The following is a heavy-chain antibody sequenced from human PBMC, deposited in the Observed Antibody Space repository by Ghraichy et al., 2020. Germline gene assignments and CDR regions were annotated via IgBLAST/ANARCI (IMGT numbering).Heavy chain of an antibody. CDR1: GFTFSSYS. V-gene: IGHV3-48*02. CDR2: ISSSSSTI. Sequence: GGSLRLSCAASGFTFSSYSMNWVRQAPGKGLEWVSYISSSSSTIYYADSVKGRFTISRDNAKNSLYLQMNSLRDEDTAVYYCARGTFGSSSWYDEWSYWGQGTLVTVSS. J-gene: IGHJ4*02. CDR3: ARGTFGSSSWYDEWSY. D-gene: IGHD6-13*01.